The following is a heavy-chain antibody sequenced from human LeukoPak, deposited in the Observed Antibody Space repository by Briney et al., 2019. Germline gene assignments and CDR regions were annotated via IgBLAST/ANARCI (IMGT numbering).Heavy chain of an antibody. CDR3: ARAHGSGSYDNQLPAYYMDV. V-gene: IGHV5-51*01. CDR2: IYPGDSDT. Sequence: GESLKISCKGSGYSFTSYWIGWVRQMPGKGLEWMAIIYPGDSDTRYSPSFQGQVTISADKSISTAYLQWSSLKASDTAMYYCARAHGSGSYDNQLPAYYMDVWGKRTTVTVSS. D-gene: IGHD3-10*01. J-gene: IGHJ6*03. CDR1: GYSFTSYW.